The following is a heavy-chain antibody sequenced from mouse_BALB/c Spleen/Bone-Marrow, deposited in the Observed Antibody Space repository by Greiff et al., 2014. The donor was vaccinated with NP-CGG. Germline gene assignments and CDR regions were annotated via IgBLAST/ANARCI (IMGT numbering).Heavy chain of an antibody. D-gene: IGHD4-1*02. CDR1: GYTFTSYK. CDR3: ARWANWDGFAY. CDR2: INPSSGYT. V-gene: IGHV1-4*01. J-gene: IGHJ3*01. Sequence: QVQLQQSGAELARPGASVEMSCKASGYTFTSYKMHWGKQRPGQGLEWIGYINPSSGYTNYNQKFKDKATLTADKSSSTAYMQLSSLTSEDSAVYYCARWANWDGFAYWGQGTLVTVSA.